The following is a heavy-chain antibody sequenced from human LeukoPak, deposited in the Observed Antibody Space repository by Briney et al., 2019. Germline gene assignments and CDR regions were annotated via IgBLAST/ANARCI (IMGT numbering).Heavy chain of an antibody. V-gene: IGHV3-13*01. CDR1: GFTFSSYD. D-gene: IGHD3-3*01. CDR3: AKDRYDFWSGSDY. Sequence: GGSLRLSCAASGFTFSSYDMHWVRQATGKGLEWVSAIGTAGDTYYPGSVKGRFTISRDNSKNTLYLQMNSLTAEDTALYYCAKDRYDFWSGSDYWGQGTLVTVSS. CDR2: IGTAGDT. J-gene: IGHJ4*02.